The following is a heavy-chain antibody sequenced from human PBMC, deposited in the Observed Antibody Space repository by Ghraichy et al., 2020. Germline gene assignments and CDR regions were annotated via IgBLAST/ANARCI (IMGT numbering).Heavy chain of an antibody. CDR1: GDSVSSNGYA. Sequence: SQTLSLTCAISGDSVSSNGYAWNWIRLSPSRGLEWLGRTYYRSKWYNDYAVSVKGRITINPDTSKNQFSLELNSVTPEDTAVYYCARDWGSAWPFDPWGQGILVTVSS. CDR2: TYYRSKWYN. CDR3: ARDWGSAWPFDP. V-gene: IGHV6-1*01. J-gene: IGHJ5*02. D-gene: IGHD6-19*01.